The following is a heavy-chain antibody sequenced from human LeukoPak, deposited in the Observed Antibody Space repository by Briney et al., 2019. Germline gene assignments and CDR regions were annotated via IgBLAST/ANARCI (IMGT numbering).Heavy chain of an antibody. CDR1: GYTFTGCY. J-gene: IGHJ4*02. CDR3: ARDFKAAAGNGQFDY. Sequence: GASVKVSCKASGYTFTGCYMHWVRQAPGQGLEWMGWINPNSGGTNYAQKFQGRVTMTRDTSISTAYMELSRLRSDDTAVYYCARDFKAAAGNGQFDYWGQGTLVTVSS. D-gene: IGHD6-13*01. V-gene: IGHV1-2*02. CDR2: INPNSGGT.